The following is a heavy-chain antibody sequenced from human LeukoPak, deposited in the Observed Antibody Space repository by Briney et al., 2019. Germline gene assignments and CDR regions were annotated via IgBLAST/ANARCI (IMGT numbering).Heavy chain of an antibody. Sequence: GGSLRLSCAASGFTFSDNYMSWIRQAPGKGLEWVSYISSSGSIYYADSVKGRFTISRDNAKNSLYLQMNSLRVEDTAVYYCVRHRTASDYWGLGALVTVSS. CDR1: GFTFSDNY. CDR3: VRHRTASDY. J-gene: IGHJ4*02. V-gene: IGHV3-11*04. CDR2: ISSSGSI. D-gene: IGHD3-16*02.